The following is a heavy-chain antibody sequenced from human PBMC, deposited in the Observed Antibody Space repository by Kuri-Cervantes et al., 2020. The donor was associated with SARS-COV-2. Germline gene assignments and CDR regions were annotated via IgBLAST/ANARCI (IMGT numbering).Heavy chain of an antibody. CDR2: IWYDGSNK. V-gene: IGHV3-33*01. J-gene: IGHJ6*02. CDR3: AREKHYAMDV. Sequence: GGSLRLSCAASGFTFSSYGMLWVRQAPGKGLEWVALIWYDGSNKYYADSVKGRFTISRDNSKNTLYLQMIGLRAEDTAVYYCAREKHYAMDVWGQGTTVTVSS. CDR1: GFTFSSYG.